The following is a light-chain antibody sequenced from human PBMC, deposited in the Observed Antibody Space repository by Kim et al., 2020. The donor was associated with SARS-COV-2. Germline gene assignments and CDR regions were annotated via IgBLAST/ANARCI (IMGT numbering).Light chain of an antibody. Sequence: LSASVGDRVTITCPASQDISNYLTWYQQKPEEAPKLLIYDASNLETGVPSRFSGSGSGTDFTFTISSLQPEDIATYYCQQYDNPVTFGGGTKLEI. CDR1: QDISNY. V-gene: IGKV1-33*01. CDR3: QQYDNPVT. CDR2: DAS. J-gene: IGKJ4*01.